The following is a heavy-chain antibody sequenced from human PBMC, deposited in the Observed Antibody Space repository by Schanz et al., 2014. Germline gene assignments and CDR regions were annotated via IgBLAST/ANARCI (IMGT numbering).Heavy chain of an antibody. D-gene: IGHD3-10*01. CDR1: GGSISSGGSS. CDR3: ARDMVENWFDS. CDR2: IYHSGST. J-gene: IGHJ5*01. Sequence: QLQLQESGSGLVKPSQTLSLTCGVSGGSISSGGSSWNWIRLPPGKGLEWIGYIYHSGSTYYNPSLKSRVTRSVDRSKNQFSLILNSVTAADTAVYYCARDMVENWFDSWGQGTLVTVSS. V-gene: IGHV4-30-2*01.